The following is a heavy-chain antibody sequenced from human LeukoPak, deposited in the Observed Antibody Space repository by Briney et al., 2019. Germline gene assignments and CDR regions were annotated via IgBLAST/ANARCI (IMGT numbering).Heavy chain of an antibody. CDR3: ARHYAGYFDY. CDR1: GSSISSSSYY. V-gene: IGHV4-39*01. D-gene: IGHD3-16*01. J-gene: IGHJ4*02. CDR2: IYYSGST. Sequence: PSETLSLTCTVSGSSISSSSYYWGWIRQPPGKGLEWIGSIYYSGSTYYNPSLKSRVTISVDTSKNQFSLKLSSVTAADTAVYYCARHYAGYFDYWGQGTLVTVSS.